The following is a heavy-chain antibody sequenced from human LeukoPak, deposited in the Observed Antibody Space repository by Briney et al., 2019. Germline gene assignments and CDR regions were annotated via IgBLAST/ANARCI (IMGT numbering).Heavy chain of an antibody. CDR2: ISYDGSTK. Sequence: GGSLRLSCAASGFTFSSYAIHWVRQAPGKGLEWVALISYDGSTKYSTDSVKGRFTISRDNSKNTLHLQMNSLRPEDTAVYYCAGHFGAWHYFDYWGQGTLVTVSS. CDR3: AGHFGAWHYFDY. J-gene: IGHJ4*02. D-gene: IGHD3-3*01. CDR1: GFTFSSYA. V-gene: IGHV3-30*04.